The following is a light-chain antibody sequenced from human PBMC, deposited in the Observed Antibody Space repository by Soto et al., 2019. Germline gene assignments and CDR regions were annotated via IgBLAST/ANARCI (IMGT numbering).Light chain of an antibody. J-gene: IGKJ5*01. Sequence: EIVLTQSPATLSLSPGERATLSCRASQSVSSYLAWYQQKPGQAPRLLIHDASSRATGIPARFSGSGSGTEFILTISSLQSEDFGVYYCQQYNNWPPITFGQGTRLEIK. CDR2: DAS. CDR3: QQYNNWPPIT. CDR1: QSVSSY. V-gene: IGKV3D-15*01.